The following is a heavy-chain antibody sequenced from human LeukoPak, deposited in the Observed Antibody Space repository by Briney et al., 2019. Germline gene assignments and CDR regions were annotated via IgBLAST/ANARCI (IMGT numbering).Heavy chain of an antibody. J-gene: IGHJ4*02. Sequence: ASVTVSCKASGGTFSSYAFSWVRQAPGQGLEWMGRLIPIFGTANYAQKFQGRVTITPDESTSTAYMELSSLRTEDTAVYYCARGESKDSGWYEYWGQGTLVTVSS. V-gene: IGHV1-69*13. D-gene: IGHD6-19*01. CDR1: GGTFSSYA. CDR3: ARGESKDSGWYEY. CDR2: LIPIFGTA.